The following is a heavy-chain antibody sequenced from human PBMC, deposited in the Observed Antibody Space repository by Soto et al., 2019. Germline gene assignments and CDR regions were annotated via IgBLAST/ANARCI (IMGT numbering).Heavy chain of an antibody. CDR1: GGSISSSSYY. CDR3: ASPKIAYYNRFDP. V-gene: IGHV4-39*01. J-gene: IGHJ5*02. Sequence: QLQLQESGPGLVKPSETLSLTCTVSGGSISSSSYYWGWIRQPPGKGLEWIGIIYYSGSTYYNPSLKSRVTLSVDTPKNQFCLKLSSVTAAGTAVYYCASPKIAYYNRFDPWGQGTLVTVSS. CDR2: IYYSGST. D-gene: IGHD2-21*01.